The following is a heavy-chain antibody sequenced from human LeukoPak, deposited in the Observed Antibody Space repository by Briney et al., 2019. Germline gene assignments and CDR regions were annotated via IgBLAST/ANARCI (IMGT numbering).Heavy chain of an antibody. D-gene: IGHD6-25*01. CDR2: IYYSGST. CDR3: ARIPPHSSSGSWVVVGSYFDY. CDR1: SGSISSYY. V-gene: IGHV4-59*01. J-gene: IGHJ4*02. Sequence: KPSETLSLTCTVSSGSISSYYWSWIRQPPGKGLEWIGYIYYSGSTNYNPSLKSRVTISVDTSKNQFSLKLSSVTAADTAVYYCARIPPHSSSGSWVVVGSYFDYWGQGTPVTVSS.